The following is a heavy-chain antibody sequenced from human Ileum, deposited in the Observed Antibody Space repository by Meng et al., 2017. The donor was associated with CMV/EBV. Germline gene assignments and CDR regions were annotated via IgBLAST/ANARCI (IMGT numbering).Heavy chain of an antibody. D-gene: IGHD3-22*01. CDR3: ARAISGHYYVP. CDR1: GGSISSGDYY. V-gene: IGHV4-30-4*08. CDR2: INYRGTT. J-gene: IGHJ1*01. Sequence: QVQLPESGPGLWKHYPTLSITSTVSGGSISSGDYYWSWIREPPGKGLEWIGYINYRGTTYYNPSLKSRLTISVDTSNNQFSLILSSVTAADTALYYCARAISGHYYVPWGQGTLVTVSS.